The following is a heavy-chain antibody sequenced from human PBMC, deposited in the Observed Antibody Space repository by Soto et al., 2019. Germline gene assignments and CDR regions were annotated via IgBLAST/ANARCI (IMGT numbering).Heavy chain of an antibody. V-gene: IGHV1-69*04. CDR2: IIPILGIA. J-gene: IGHJ6*03. Sequence: SVKVSCKASGGTFSSYTISWVRQAPGQGLEWMGRIIPILGIANYAQKFQGRVTITADKSTSTAYMEMSSLRSEDTAVYYCARDRGTIFGVEISTNYYYYYMDVWGKGTTVTVSS. CDR3: ARDRGTIFGVEISTNYYYYYMDV. CDR1: GGTFSSYT. D-gene: IGHD3-3*01.